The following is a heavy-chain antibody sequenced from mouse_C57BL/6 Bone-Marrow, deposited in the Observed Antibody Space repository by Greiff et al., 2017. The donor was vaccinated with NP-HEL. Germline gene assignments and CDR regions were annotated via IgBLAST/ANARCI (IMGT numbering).Heavy chain of an antibody. Sequence: QVQLQQSGAELVRPGTSVKVSCKASGYAFTNYLIEWVKQRPGQGLEWIGVINPGSGGTNYNEKFKGKATLTADQSSSTAYMQLSSLTSEDSAVYFCARAELFQLRKRSYFGDRGQGATLTVSS. CDR2: INPGSGGT. CDR3: ARAELFQLRKRSYFGD. J-gene: IGHJ2*01. V-gene: IGHV1-54*01. CDR1: GYAFTNYL. D-gene: IGHD1-1*01.